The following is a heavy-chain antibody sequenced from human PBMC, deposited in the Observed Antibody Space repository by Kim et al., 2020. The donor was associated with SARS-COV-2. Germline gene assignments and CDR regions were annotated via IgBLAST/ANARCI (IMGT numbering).Heavy chain of an antibody. J-gene: IGHJ6*02. CDR2: INHSGST. CDR1: GGSFSGYY. Sequence: SETLSLTCAVYGGSFSGYYWSWIRQPPGKGLEWIGEINHSGSTNYNPSLKSRVTISVDTSKNQFSLKLSSVTAADTAVYYCARGLYVWGQGTTVTVSS. CDR3: ARGLYV. V-gene: IGHV4-34*01.